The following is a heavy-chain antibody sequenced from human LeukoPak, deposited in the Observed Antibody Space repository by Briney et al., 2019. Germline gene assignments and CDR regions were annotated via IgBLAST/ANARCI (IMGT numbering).Heavy chain of an antibody. CDR3: ASHSSGWYGTDAFDI. D-gene: IGHD6-19*01. CDR1: GYTFTSYD. CDR2: MNPNSGNT. V-gene: IGHV1-8*01. Sequence: ASVKVSCKASGYTFTSYDINWVRQATGQGLEWMGWMNPNSGNTGYAQKFQGRVTMTRNTSISTAYMELSSLRPEDTAVYYCASHSSGWYGTDAFDIWGQGTMVTVSS. J-gene: IGHJ3*02.